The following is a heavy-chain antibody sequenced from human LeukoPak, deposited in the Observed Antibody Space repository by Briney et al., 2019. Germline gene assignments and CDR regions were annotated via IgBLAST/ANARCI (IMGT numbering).Heavy chain of an antibody. CDR2: INPNSGGT. Sequence: ASVKVSCKASGYTFTGYYMHWVRQAPGQGLEWMGWINPNSGGTNYAQKFQGRVTMTGDTSISTAYMELSRLRSDDTAVYYCAFHTRYCSSTSCSDYWGQGTLVTVSS. D-gene: IGHD2-2*01. J-gene: IGHJ4*02. CDR3: AFHTRYCSSTSCSDY. CDR1: GYTFTGYY. V-gene: IGHV1-2*02.